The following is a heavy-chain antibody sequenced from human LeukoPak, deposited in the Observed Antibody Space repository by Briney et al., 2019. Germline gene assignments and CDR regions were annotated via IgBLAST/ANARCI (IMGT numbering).Heavy chain of an antibody. D-gene: IGHD3-22*01. V-gene: IGHV4-39*01. J-gene: IGHJ3*02. CDR2: VYYSGST. CDR3: ARHPDYYDSSGHFYVEAFHI. Sequence: PSETLSLTCTVCGGSISSSSYYWGWIRQPPGKGLEWIGSVYYSGSTYYNPSLKSRVTISVDTSKNQYSLTLSSVTAADTAVFYCARHPDYYDSSGHFYVEAFHIWGQGTMVTVSS. CDR1: GGSISSSSYY.